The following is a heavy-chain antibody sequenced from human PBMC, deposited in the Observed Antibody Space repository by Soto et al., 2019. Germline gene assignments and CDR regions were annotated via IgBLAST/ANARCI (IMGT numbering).Heavy chain of an antibody. Sequence: EVQLVESGGGLVQPGGSLRLSCAASGFTFSSYWMHWVRQAPGEGLMWVSRINPDGSTTSYADSVKGRFTISRDNAKNTLYPQLNSLRVEDTAVYYCARVPTTVTTPGMDFWGQWTTVTVSS. CDR2: INPDGSTT. V-gene: IGHV3-74*01. J-gene: IGHJ6*02. CDR3: ARVPTTVTTPGMDF. D-gene: IGHD4-4*01. CDR1: GFTFSSYW.